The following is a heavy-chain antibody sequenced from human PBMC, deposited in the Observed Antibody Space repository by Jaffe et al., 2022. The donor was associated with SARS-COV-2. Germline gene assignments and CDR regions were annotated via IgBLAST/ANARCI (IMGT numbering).Heavy chain of an antibody. CDR1: GFTVSYNY. Sequence: EVQLVETGGGLIQPGGSLRLSCPASGFTVSYNYMGWVRQAPGKGLEWVSLIHSGGTTFYADSVKGRFTISRDNSKNTLYLQMNSLRAEDTAVYYCAVEDGVYWGQGTLVTVSS. J-gene: IGHJ4*02. CDR3: AVEDGVY. D-gene: IGHD3-10*01. V-gene: IGHV3-53*02. CDR2: IHSGGTT.